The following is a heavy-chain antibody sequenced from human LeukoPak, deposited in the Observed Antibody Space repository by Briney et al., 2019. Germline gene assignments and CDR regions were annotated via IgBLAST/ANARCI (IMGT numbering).Heavy chain of an antibody. CDR2: INTDGSSI. Sequence: GGSLRLSCAASGFTFSSYWMHWVRQAPGKGLVWVSRINTDGSSISYADSVKGRFTISRDNAKNTLYLQMNSLRAEDTAVYYCARFSFDSSGSTLDYWGQGTLVTVSS. D-gene: IGHD3-22*01. J-gene: IGHJ4*02. CDR1: GFTFSSYW. CDR3: ARFSFDSSGSTLDY. V-gene: IGHV3-74*01.